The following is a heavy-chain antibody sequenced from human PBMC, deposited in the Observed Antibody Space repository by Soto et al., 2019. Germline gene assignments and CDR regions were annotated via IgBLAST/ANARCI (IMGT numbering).Heavy chain of an antibody. D-gene: IGHD3-22*01. J-gene: IGHJ6*02. CDR1: GFTFSTYP. Sequence: GGSLRLSCTASGFTFSTYPMSWVRQAPGKGLGWVSAISGYGGSTYYADSVKGRFTVSRDNSKSTLYLQMNSLRAEDTAVYYCAKGRNHYDSSGYYSFPLDVWGQGTTVTVSS. CDR3: AKGRNHYDSSGYYSFPLDV. V-gene: IGHV3-23*01. CDR2: ISGYGGST.